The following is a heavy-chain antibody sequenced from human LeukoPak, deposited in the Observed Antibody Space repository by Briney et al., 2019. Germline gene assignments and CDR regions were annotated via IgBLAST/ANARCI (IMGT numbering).Heavy chain of an antibody. CDR3: AGGGDSGGYYYPMFDY. V-gene: IGHV4-59*13. CDR2: VYYTGST. CDR1: VVSITNYY. Sequence: SETLSLTCTVSVVSITNYYWSWIRQPPGKGLEWIGYVYYTGSTNYNLSLKSRVTISVDTSKNQFSLKLSSVTAADTAVYFCAGGGDSGGYYYPMFDYWGQGILVTVSS. D-gene: IGHD3-22*01. J-gene: IGHJ4*02.